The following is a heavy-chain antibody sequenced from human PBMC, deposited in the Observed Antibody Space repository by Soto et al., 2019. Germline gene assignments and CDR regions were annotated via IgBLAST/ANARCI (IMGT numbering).Heavy chain of an antibody. CDR2: ISAYNGET. Sequence: VKVSCKASGYTFTSYGISWVRQAPGQGLEWMGWISAYNGETIYAQKSQGRVTMTEDTSTDTAYMELSSLRSEDTAVYYCATASDWNDVGADYWGQGTLVTVSS. D-gene: IGHD1-1*01. V-gene: IGHV1-18*01. CDR1: GYTFTSYG. CDR3: ATASDWNDVGADY. J-gene: IGHJ4*02.